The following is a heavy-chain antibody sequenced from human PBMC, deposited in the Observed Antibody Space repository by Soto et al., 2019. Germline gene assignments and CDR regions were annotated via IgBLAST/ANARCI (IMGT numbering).Heavy chain of an antibody. J-gene: IGHJ4*02. V-gene: IGHV1-58*01. CDR1: GFTFITSA. CDR3: AARVGYDSSGYVFDY. CDR2: IVVGNSNT. Sequence: QMQLVQSGPEVKKPGTSVKVSCKASGFTFITSAVQWVRQARGQHLEWIGWIVVGNSNTNYAQKFQERVPITRDMSTDTAYMELSSLRSEDTAVYYCAARVGYDSSGYVFDYWGQGTLVTVSS. D-gene: IGHD3-22*01.